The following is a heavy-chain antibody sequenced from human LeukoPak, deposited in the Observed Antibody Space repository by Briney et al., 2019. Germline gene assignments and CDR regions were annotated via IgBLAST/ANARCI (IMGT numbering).Heavy chain of an antibody. V-gene: IGHV3-30*02. J-gene: IGHJ4*02. CDR1: GFNIGNSG. D-gene: IGHD3-10*01. Sequence: GGSLRLSCAASGFNIGNSGMHWVRQAPGKGLEWMTCIAYDGSNKYYAESVKGRFTISSDNSKNTVYLQMNSLRPEDTAVYYCARRGVYGSGAFYLDYWGQGTLVTVSS. CDR3: ARRGVYGSGAFYLDY. CDR2: IAYDGSNK.